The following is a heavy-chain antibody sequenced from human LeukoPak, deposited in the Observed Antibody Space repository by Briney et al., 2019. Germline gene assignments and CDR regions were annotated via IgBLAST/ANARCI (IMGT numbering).Heavy chain of an antibody. J-gene: IGHJ4*02. CDR1: RFTFSNYS. D-gene: IGHD3-9*01. Sequence: PGGSLRLSCAASRFTFSNYSMNWVRQAPGKGLEWVSFISSSSSYIYYADSVKGRFTISRDNAKNSLYLQMNSLRVEDTAVYYCARVPDNYDILTGYDTPLGWGQGTLVTVSS. V-gene: IGHV3-21*06. CDR2: ISSSSSYI. CDR3: ARVPDNYDILTGYDTPLG.